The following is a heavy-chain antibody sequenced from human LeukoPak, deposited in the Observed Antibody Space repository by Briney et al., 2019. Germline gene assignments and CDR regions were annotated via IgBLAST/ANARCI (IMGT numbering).Heavy chain of an antibody. CDR3: ASNYYDSSGWFDP. Sequence: SETLSLTCAVYGGSFSGYYWSWLRQPPGKGLEWIGEINHSGSTNYNPSLKSRVTISVDTSKNQFSLKLSSVTAADTAVYYCASNYYDSSGWFDPWGQGTLVTVSS. CDR1: GGSFSGYY. J-gene: IGHJ5*02. D-gene: IGHD3-22*01. V-gene: IGHV4-34*01. CDR2: INHSGST.